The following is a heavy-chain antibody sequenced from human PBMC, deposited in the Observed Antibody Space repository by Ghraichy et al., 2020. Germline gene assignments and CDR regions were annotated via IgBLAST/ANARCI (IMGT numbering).Heavy chain of an antibody. D-gene: IGHD2-8*02. J-gene: IGHJ4*02. CDR3: VRDFSGFGNGYWYYFEY. CDR1: GFTFRTYW. Sequence: GGSLRLSCAASGFTFRTYWMHWVRQTPGKGLVWVSRIKGDGSDITYADFVKGRFTTSRDNAKNTLYLQMNSLRADDTAVYFCVRDFSGFGNGYWYYFEYWGQGALVTVSS. CDR2: IKGDGSDI. V-gene: IGHV3-74*01.